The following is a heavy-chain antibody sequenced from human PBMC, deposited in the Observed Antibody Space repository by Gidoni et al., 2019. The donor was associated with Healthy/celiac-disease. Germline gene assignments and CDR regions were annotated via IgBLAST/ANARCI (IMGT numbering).Heavy chain of an antibody. Sequence: EVQLVESGGGLVKPGGSLRLSCAASGFTFSSYSMNCVRQAPGKGLEWVSSISSSSSYIYYADSVKGRFTISRDNAKNSLYLQMNSLRAEDTAVYYCARVISYCGGDCYSDWFDPWGQGTLVTVSS. CDR2: ISSSSSYI. J-gene: IGHJ5*02. CDR3: ARVISYCGGDCYSDWFDP. CDR1: GFTFSSYS. D-gene: IGHD2-21*02. V-gene: IGHV3-21*01.